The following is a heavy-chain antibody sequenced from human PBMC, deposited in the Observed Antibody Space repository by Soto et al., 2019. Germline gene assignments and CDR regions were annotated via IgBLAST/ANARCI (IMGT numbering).Heavy chain of an antibody. D-gene: IGHD6-13*01. CDR3: GRGGQQLAQEQYSQFTGWDV. CDR1: GYNLREYG. J-gene: IGHJ6*02. V-gene: IGHV1-18*01. Sequence: QVHLVQSGVEVKKPGASVKVSCTAHGYNLREYGVSWLRQVPGQGFEWMGWISGDNVNRRSSQRFQDRLTMTTDTSKNTASMEVRSLSSDDTAVFFCGRGGQQLAQEQYSQFTGWDVWGQGPSVTVSS. CDR2: ISGDNVNR.